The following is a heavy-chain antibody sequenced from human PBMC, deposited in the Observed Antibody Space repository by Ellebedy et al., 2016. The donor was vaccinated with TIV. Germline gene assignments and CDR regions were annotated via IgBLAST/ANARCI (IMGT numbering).Heavy chain of an antibody. D-gene: IGHD3-10*01. CDR1: GFSFISYS. CDR2: ISSSSDYI. V-gene: IGHV3-21*01. J-gene: IGHJ4*02. Sequence: GGSLRLXXVASGFSFISYSMNWVRQAPGKGLEWVSSISSSSDYIYYADSVKGRFTISRDNAQNALFLQMNSLRAEDTAAFYCVKSGESSYYFDYWGQGILVTVSS. CDR3: VKSGESSYYFDY.